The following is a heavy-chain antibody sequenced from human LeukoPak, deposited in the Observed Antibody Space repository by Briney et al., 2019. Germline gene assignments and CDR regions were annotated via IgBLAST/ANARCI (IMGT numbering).Heavy chain of an antibody. CDR3: ARDQGDDSTYFDY. CDR2: IIPILGIA. Sequence: ASVKVSCKASGGTFSSYAISWVRQAPGQGLEWMGRIIPILGIANYAQKFQGRVTITADKSTSTAYMELSSLRSDDTAVYYCARDQGDDSTYFDYWGQGTLVTVSS. V-gene: IGHV1-69*04. J-gene: IGHJ4*02. D-gene: IGHD3-22*01. CDR1: GGTFSSYA.